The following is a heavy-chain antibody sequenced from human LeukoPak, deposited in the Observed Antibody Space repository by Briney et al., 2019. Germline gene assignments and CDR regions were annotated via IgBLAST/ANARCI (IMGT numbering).Heavy chain of an antibody. CDR1: GXSISSYY. Sequence: SETLSLTCTVSGXSISSYYGSWIRQPPGKGLESIVYIYYSGSTNYNPSLKSRVTISVDTSKNQFSLNLKSVTAADTAVYYCARGKGYFDYWGQGTLVTVSS. CDR2: IYYSGST. V-gene: IGHV4-59*01. CDR3: ARGKGYFDY. J-gene: IGHJ4*02.